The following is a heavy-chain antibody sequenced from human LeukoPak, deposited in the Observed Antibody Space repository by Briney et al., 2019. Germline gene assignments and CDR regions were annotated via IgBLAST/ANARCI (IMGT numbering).Heavy chain of an antibody. Sequence: GGSLRLSCAASGFTFSTYSMNWLRQAPGKGLEWVSSIISSSYIYYADSVKGRFTISRDSAKNSLYLQMNSLRAEDTAVYYCARDPQYCSGGSCYSFDYWGQGTLVTVSS. D-gene: IGHD2-15*01. CDR2: IISSSYI. J-gene: IGHJ4*02. CDR3: ARDPQYCSGGSCYSFDY. V-gene: IGHV3-21*01. CDR1: GFTFSTYS.